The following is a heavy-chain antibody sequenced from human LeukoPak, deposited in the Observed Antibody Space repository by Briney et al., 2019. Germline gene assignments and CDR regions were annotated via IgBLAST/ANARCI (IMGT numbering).Heavy chain of an antibody. CDR3: ARGLQVGNTGYYFDY. CDR2: IYYSGST. D-gene: IGHD1-26*01. V-gene: IGHV4-59*01. CDR1: GGSIRSYY. J-gene: IGHJ4*02. Sequence: PSETLSLTCTVSGGSIRSYYWSWIRQPPGKGLECIGYIYYSGSTNYNPSLKSRVTISVDTSKNQFSLKLNSVTTADTAVYYCARGLQVGNTGYYFDYWGQGTLVTVSS.